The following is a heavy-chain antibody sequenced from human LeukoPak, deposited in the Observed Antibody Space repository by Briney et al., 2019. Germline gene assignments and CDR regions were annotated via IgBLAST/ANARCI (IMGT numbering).Heavy chain of an antibody. CDR2: INSDGSIT. CDR1: GFAFSNYW. CDR3: ARAAAVSAIPSD. J-gene: IGHJ4*02. D-gene: IGHD2-15*01. Sequence: GGSLRLSCAASGFAFSNYWMHWARQAPGKGLMWVSRINSDGSITSYADSVKGRFTISRDNAKNTLYLQMNSLRAEDTGVYYCARAAAVSAIPSDWGQGALVIISS. V-gene: IGHV3-74*01.